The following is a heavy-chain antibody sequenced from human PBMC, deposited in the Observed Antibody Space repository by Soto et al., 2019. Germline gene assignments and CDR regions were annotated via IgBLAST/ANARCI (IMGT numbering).Heavy chain of an antibody. V-gene: IGHV3-33*01. CDR1: GFTFSSYG. CDR3: AREYYYDSSGYPNNGVFDY. CDR2: IWYDGSNK. J-gene: IGHJ4*02. Sequence: GGSLRLSCAASGFTFSSYGMHWVRQAPGKGLEWVAVIWYDGSNKYYADSVKGRFTISRDNSKNTLYLQMNSLRAEDTAVYYCAREYYYDSSGYPNNGVFDYWGQGTLVTVSS. D-gene: IGHD3-22*01.